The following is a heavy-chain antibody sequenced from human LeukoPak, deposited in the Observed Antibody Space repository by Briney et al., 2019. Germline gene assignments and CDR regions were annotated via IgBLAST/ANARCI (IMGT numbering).Heavy chain of an antibody. D-gene: IGHD6-19*01. Sequence: PGGSLRLSCAASGFTFSSYSMNWVRQAPGKGLEWVSGISWNSGSIGYADSVKGRFTISRDNAKNSLYLQMNSLRAEDTALYYCAKDMGSGWYVHDAFDIWGQGTMVTVSS. CDR2: ISWNSGSI. J-gene: IGHJ3*02. CDR3: AKDMGSGWYVHDAFDI. CDR1: GFTFSSYS. V-gene: IGHV3-9*01.